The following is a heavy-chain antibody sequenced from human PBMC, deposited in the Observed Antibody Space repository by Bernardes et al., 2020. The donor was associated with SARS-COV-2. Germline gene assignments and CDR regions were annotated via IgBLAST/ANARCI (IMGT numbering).Heavy chain of an antibody. CDR1: GFTFSDYA. CDR3: ARGLAETYWYFDL. J-gene: IGHJ2*01. Sequence: GGSLSLSCAASGFTFSDYAMSWVRQAPGKGLEGVSVIGYSGGDIHYADSVKGRFTISRDNSKNTLYLQMSSLRDEDTAMYFCARGLAETYWYFDLWGHGTLVSVSS. V-gene: IGHV3-23*01. CDR2: IGYSGGDI.